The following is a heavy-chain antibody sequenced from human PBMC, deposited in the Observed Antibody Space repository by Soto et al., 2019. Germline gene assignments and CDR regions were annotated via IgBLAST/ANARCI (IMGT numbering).Heavy chain of an antibody. CDR2: TYPGDSDT. CDR1: GYSFTSYW. Sequence: GESLKISCKGSGYSFTSYWIGWVRQMPGKGLEWMGITYPGDSDTRYSPSSQGQVTISADKSISTAYLQWSSLKASDTAMYYCARLSYYYGSGRIGYFDYWGQGTLVTVSS. V-gene: IGHV5-51*01. CDR3: ARLSYYYGSGRIGYFDY. J-gene: IGHJ4*02. D-gene: IGHD3-10*01.